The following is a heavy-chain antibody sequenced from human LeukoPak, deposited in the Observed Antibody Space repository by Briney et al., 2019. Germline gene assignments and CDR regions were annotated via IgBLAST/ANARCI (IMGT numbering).Heavy chain of an antibody. CDR3: ARAAGATTWFDP. V-gene: IGHV1-2*02. CDR1: GYIYTACY. CDR2: INPNSGGT. D-gene: IGHD1-26*01. J-gene: IGHJ5*02. Sequence: ASVKVFCNVSGYIYTACYMLWVRQAPGQGLEWMGWINPNSGGTNYAQEFQGRVTMTRDTSISTAYMELSRLRSDDTAVYYCARAAGATTWFDPWGQGTLVTVSS.